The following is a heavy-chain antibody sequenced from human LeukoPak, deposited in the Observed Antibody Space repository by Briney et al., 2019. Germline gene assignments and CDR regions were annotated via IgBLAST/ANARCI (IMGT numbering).Heavy chain of an antibody. J-gene: IGHJ4*02. V-gene: IGHV3-23*01. CDR2: IRGSGGST. CDR3: TNKVSGDPVAGVY. Sequence: PPGGSLRLSCAASGFTFSSYAMSWVRQAPGKGLEWVSAIRGSGGSTYYADSVKGRFTISRDNSKNTLYLQMNRLRAEDRTVNYSTNKVSGDPVAGVYWGQGTLVTVSS. CDR1: GFTFSSYA. D-gene: IGHD6-19*01.